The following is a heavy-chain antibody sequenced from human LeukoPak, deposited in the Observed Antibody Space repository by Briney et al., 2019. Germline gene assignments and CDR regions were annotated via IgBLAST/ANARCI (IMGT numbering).Heavy chain of an antibody. D-gene: IGHD1-26*01. V-gene: IGHV3-48*01. CDR1: GFTFSSYS. J-gene: IGHJ4*02. CDR3: ARDRGSYYGGGVYFDY. CDR2: ISSSSSTI. Sequence: GGSLRLSCAASGFTFSSYSMNWVRQAPGKGLEWVSYISSSSSTIYYADSVKGRFTISRDNAKNSLYLQMNSLRAEDTAVYYCARDRGSYYGGGVYFDYWGQGTLVTVSS.